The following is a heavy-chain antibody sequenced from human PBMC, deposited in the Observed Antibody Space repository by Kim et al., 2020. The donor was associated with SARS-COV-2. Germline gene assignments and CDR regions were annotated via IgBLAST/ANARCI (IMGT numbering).Heavy chain of an antibody. Sequence: KYYVDSEKGRFTISRDNATNSLYQQMNSLRAEDTAVYYCTRPTRGGSFDYWGQGALVTVSS. CDR2: K. CDR3: TRPTRGGSFDY. D-gene: IGHD1-26*01. V-gene: IGHV3-7*01. J-gene: IGHJ4*02.